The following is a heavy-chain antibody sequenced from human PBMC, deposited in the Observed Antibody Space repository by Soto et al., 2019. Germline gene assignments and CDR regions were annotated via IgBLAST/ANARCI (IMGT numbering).Heavy chain of an antibody. CDR2: INHSGST. J-gene: IGHJ4*02. CDR3: ARGPGNRIAATATGDS. V-gene: IGHV4-34*01. Sequence: QVHLQQWGAGLLKPSETLSLTCAVYGGSFSGYYWSWIRQPPGKGLEWIGEINHSGSTNYNPSLKSRVSISADTSKNQFSLKLSSVTAADTAVYYCARGPGNRIAATATGDSWGQGTLVTVSS. CDR1: GGSFSGYY. D-gene: IGHD6-13*01.